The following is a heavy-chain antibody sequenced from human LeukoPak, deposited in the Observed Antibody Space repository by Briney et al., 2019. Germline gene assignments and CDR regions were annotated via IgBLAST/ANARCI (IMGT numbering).Heavy chain of an antibody. V-gene: IGHV3-53*01. Sequence: PGGSLRLSCAASGLTVSSNYMSWVRQAPGKGLEWVSVIYSGGSTYYADSVKGRFTISRDNSKNTLYLQMNSLRAEDTAVYYCARMMYSGSYLDAFDIWGQGTMVTVSS. CDR2: IYSGGST. CDR1: GLTVSSNY. J-gene: IGHJ3*02. CDR3: ARMMYSGSYLDAFDI. D-gene: IGHD1-26*01.